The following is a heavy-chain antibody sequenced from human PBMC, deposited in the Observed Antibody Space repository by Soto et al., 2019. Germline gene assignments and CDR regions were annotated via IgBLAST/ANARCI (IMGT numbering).Heavy chain of an antibody. J-gene: IGHJ3*02. D-gene: IGHD6-25*01. CDR2: ISAYNGNT. CDR1: GYTFTSYG. CDR3: ARPLTSSGRSNAFDI. Sequence: GASVKVSCKASGYTFTSYGISWVRQAPGQGLEWMGWISAYNGNTSYAQKFQGRVTITADKSTSTAYMELSSLRSEDTAVCYCARPLTSSGRSNAFDIWGQGTMVTVSS. V-gene: IGHV1-18*01.